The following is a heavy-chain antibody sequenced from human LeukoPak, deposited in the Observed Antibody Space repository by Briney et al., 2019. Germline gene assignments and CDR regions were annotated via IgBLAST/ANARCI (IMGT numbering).Heavy chain of an antibody. CDR2: IHTIGNT. J-gene: IGHJ6*03. D-gene: IGHD6-13*01. CDR3: ARADYSSTWSHDYYYMDV. V-gene: IGHV4-61*02. Sequence: PSETLSLTCTVSGVSISRGSHYWSWIRQPAGKGLEWIGRIHTIGNTNYSPSLWRRVTISVDTSKNQFSLKLSSVTAADTAVYYCARADYSSTWSHDYYYMDVWGKGTTVTVSS. CDR1: GVSISRGSHY.